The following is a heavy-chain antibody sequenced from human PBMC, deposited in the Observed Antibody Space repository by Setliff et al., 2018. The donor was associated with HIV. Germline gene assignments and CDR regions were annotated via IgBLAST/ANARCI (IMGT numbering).Heavy chain of an antibody. CDR1: GGSMNSGGYY. CDR2: IYASGSP. V-gene: IGHV4-31*03. D-gene: IGHD4-17*01. J-gene: IGHJ3*02. CDR3: ARVFHSLPTGLNDPFDM. Sequence: SETLSLTCTVSGGSMNSGGYYWTWIRQHPGKCLEWIGYIYASGSPDYNPSLESRVTISSDTSKNQFSLKLKSVTGADTAVYYCARVFHSLPTGLNDPFDMWGQGTLVTVSS.